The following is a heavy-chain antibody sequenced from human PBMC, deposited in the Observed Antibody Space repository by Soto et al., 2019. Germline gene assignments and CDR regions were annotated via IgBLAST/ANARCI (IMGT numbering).Heavy chain of an antibody. CDR1: GFTFSSYG. V-gene: IGHV3-33*01. Sequence: QVQLVESGGGVVQPGRSLRLSCAASGFTFSSYGMHWVRQAPGKGLEWVAVIWYDGSNKYYADSVKGRFTISRDNSKNTLYLQMNSLRAEDTAVYYCARDSLAAAGMIDYWGQGTLVTVSS. CDR2: IWYDGSNK. J-gene: IGHJ4*02. CDR3: ARDSLAAAGMIDY. D-gene: IGHD6-13*01.